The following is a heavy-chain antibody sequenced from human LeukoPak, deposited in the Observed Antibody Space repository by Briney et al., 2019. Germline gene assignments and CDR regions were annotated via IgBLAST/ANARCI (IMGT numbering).Heavy chain of an antibody. J-gene: IGHJ3*02. CDR3: ARGGSGSSWYDAFDI. D-gene: IGHD6-13*01. Sequence: PGGSLRLSCVASGFTVSSNYMSWVRQAPGKGLEWVSVIYSGGSTYYADSVKGRFTISRDNSKNTLYLQMNSLRAEDTAVYYCARGGSGSSWYDAFDIWGQGTMVTVSS. CDR1: GFTVSSNY. CDR2: IYSGGST. V-gene: IGHV3-53*01.